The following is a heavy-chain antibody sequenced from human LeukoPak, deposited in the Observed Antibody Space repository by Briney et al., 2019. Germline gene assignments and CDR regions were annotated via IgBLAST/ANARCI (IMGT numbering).Heavy chain of an antibody. J-gene: IGHJ4*02. V-gene: IGHV1-69*01. CDR2: IIPIFGTA. Sequence: GSSVQVSCKASGGTFSSYAISWARQAPGQGLEWMGGIIPIFGTANYAQKLQGRVTITADESTSTAYMELSSLRSEDTAVYYCARDHDYGGDSDYWGQGTLVTVSS. CDR1: GGTFSSYA. CDR3: ARDHDYGGDSDY. D-gene: IGHD4-23*01.